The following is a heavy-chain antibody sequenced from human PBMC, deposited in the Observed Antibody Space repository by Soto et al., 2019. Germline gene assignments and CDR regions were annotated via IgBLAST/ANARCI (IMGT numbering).Heavy chain of an antibody. V-gene: IGHV3-30*02. D-gene: IGHD6-19*01. J-gene: IGHJ4*02. CDR3: AKATTNGGWFNPFDS. Sequence: GGSLRLSCAASGFTFSSYGMHWVRQAPGKGLEWVAFIWHDGGNKFYADSVKGRFTISRDNSRDTLFLQMNSLTADDTAVYYCAKATTNGGWFNPFDSWGQGALVTVSS. CDR2: IWHDGGNK. CDR1: GFTFSSYG.